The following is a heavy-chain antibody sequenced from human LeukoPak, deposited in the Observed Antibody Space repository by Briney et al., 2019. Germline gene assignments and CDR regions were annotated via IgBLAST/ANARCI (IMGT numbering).Heavy chain of an antibody. D-gene: IGHD1-20*01. CDR2: IYYSGST. J-gene: IGHJ3*02. V-gene: IGHV4-39*01. CDR1: GGSISSSSYY. Sequence: PSETLSLTCTVSGGSISSSSYYWGWIRQPPGKGLEWIGSIYYSGSTYYNPSLKSRVTISVDTSKNQFSLKLSSVTAADTAVYYCARLTGRIDAFDIWGQGTMVTVSS. CDR3: ARLTGRIDAFDI.